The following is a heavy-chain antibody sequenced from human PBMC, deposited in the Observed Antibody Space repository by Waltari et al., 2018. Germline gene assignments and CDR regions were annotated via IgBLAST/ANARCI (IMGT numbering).Heavy chain of an antibody. CDR1: GFTFDIYA. V-gene: IGHV3-23*01. J-gene: IGHJ5*02. CDR3: TKDLTTAPENVNWFHP. CDR2: LSGSGGDT. Sequence: EVQLLESGGGSAQPGESLRLSCAASGFTFDIYAMSWVRQAPGKGLGWGSSLSGSGGDTYYADSVKGRFTVSRDNSKNKVYLQMNNLRAEDTAVYYCTKDLTTAPENVNWFHPWGQGTLVTVSS. D-gene: IGHD1-1*01.